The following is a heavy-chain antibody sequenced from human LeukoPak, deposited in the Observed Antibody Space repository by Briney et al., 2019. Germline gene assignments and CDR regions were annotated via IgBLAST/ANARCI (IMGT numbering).Heavy chain of an antibody. CDR3: AREFLTYYDFWSGYSRNWFDP. J-gene: IGHJ5*02. D-gene: IGHD3-3*01. Sequence: GGSLRLSCAASGFTFSSYSMNWVRQAPGKGLEWVSYISSSSSIIYYADSVKGRFTISRDNAKNSLYLQMNSLRAEDTAVYYCAREFLTYYDFWSGYSRNWFDPWGQGTLVTVSS. V-gene: IGHV3-48*01. CDR1: GFTFSSYS. CDR2: ISSSSSII.